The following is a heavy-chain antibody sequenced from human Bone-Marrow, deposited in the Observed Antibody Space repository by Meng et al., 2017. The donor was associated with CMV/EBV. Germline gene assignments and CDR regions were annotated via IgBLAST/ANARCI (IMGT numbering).Heavy chain of an antibody. CDR1: GFTFSSYA. CDR2: ISYDGSNK. Sequence: GGSRRLSCPASGFTFSSYAMHWVRQAQGKGLEWVAVISYDGSNKYYADPVKGRFTISRDNSKHTLYRQMNSLRAEDTAGYYCARDPSRSGSYGEYFQHWGQGTMVTVSS. J-gene: IGHJ1*01. CDR3: ARDPSRSGSYGEYFQH. D-gene: IGHD1-26*01. V-gene: IGHV3-30*04.